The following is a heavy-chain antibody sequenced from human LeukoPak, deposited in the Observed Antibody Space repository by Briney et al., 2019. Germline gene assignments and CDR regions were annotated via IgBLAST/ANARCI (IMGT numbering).Heavy chain of an antibody. CDR2: ISPIFGTA. D-gene: IGHD3-22*01. J-gene: IGHJ3*02. CDR3: ARGGYYDSSDMGSAFDI. CDR1: GGTFSSYA. Sequence: VASVKVSCKASGGTFSSYAISWVRQAPGQRLEWMGGISPIFGTADYAQKFQGRVTITADESTSTAYMELSSLRSEDTAVYYCARGGYYDSSDMGSAFDIWGQGTLVTVSS. V-gene: IGHV1-69*13.